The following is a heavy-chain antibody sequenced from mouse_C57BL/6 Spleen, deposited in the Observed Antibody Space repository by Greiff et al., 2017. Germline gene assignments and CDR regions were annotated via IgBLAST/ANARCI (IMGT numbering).Heavy chain of an antibody. CDR2: ISDGGSYT. CDR1: GFTFSSYA. V-gene: IGHV5-4*01. D-gene: IGHD2-5*01. J-gene: IGHJ1*03. CDR3: ARGGSYSNYVGYFDV. Sequence: EVQGVESGGGLVKPGGSLKLSCAASGFTFSSYAMSWVRQTPEKRLEWVATISDGGSYTYYPDNVKGRFTISRDNAKNNLYLQMSHLKSEDTAMYYCARGGSYSNYVGYFDVWGTGTTVTVSS.